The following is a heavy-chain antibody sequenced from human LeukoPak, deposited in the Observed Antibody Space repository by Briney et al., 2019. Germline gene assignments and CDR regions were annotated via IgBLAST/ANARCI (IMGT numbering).Heavy chain of an antibody. CDR2: ISYDGSDK. Sequence: GGSLRLSCAASAFTFSTYTMHWVRQAPGKGLEWVAVISYDGSDKYYADSVKGRFTISRDNSKNTLYLQMNSLRPEDTALYYCVRGRYYYDVSGYPDYWGQGTLVTVSS. V-gene: IGHV3-30*04. D-gene: IGHD3-22*01. CDR3: VRGRYYYDVSGYPDY. CDR1: AFTFSTYT. J-gene: IGHJ4*02.